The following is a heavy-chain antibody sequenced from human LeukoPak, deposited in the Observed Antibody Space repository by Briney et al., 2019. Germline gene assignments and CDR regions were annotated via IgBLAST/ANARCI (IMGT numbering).Heavy chain of an antibody. D-gene: IGHD3-10*01. Sequence: GGSLRLSCAASGFTFSSYGMHWVRQAPGKGLEWVAFIRYDGSNKYYADSVKGRFTISRDNSKNTLYLQMNSLRAEDTAVYYCAKDPLISFYGSGSWYFDYWGQGTLVTVSS. J-gene: IGHJ4*02. V-gene: IGHV3-30*02. CDR2: IRYDGSNK. CDR1: GFTFSSYG. CDR3: AKDPLISFYGSGSWYFDY.